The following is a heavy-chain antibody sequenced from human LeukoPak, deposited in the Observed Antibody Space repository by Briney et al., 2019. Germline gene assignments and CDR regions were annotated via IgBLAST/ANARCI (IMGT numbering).Heavy chain of an antibody. V-gene: IGHV3-30*19. J-gene: IGHJ4*02. Sequence: GGSLRLSCAASRFVFPSTGMHWVRQAPGKGLEWVAVISYDGSNKYYADSVKGRFTISRDNSKNTLYLQMNSLRAEDTAVYYCPLNIAAAGRDYWGQGTLVTVSS. CDR3: PLNIAAAGRDY. CDR2: ISYDGSNK. D-gene: IGHD6-13*01. CDR1: RFVFPSTG.